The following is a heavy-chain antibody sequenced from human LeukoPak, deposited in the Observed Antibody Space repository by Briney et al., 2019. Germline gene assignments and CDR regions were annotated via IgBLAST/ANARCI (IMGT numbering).Heavy chain of an antibody. CDR1: GFTFSSYW. V-gene: IGHV3-74*01. CDR2: INTDGSST. J-gene: IGHJ4*02. D-gene: IGHD2-2*01. Sequence: GGSLRLSCAASGFTFSSYWMHWVRHAPGKGLVWVSRINTDGSSTRYADSVKGRFTISRDNAKNTLYLQMNSLRAEDTAVYYCARAGRPAAPNYYFDYWGQGTLVTVSS. CDR3: ARAGRPAAPNYYFDY.